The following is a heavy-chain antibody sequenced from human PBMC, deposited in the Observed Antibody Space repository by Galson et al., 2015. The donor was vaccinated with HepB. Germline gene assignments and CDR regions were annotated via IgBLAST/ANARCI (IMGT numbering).Heavy chain of an antibody. CDR2: ISSSSSYT. CDR1: GFTFSDYY. D-gene: IGHD3-10*01. J-gene: IGHJ4*02. CDR3: ARGPRHYYGSGGEIGDDY. V-gene: IGHV3-11*05. Sequence: SLRLSCAASGFTFSDYYMSWIRPAPGKGLEWVSYISSSSSYTNYADSVKGRFTISRDNAKNSLYLQMNSLRAEDTAVYYCARGPRHYYGSGGEIGDDYWGQGTLVTVSS.